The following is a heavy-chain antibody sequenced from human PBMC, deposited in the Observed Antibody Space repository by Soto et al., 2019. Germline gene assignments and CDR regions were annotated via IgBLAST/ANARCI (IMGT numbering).Heavy chain of an antibody. J-gene: IGHJ4*02. CDR1: GFSLSTSEVG. CDR3: VQIVTTVTTK. CDR2: IYWEDDK. V-gene: IGHV2-5*02. Sequence: QITLKESGPTLVKPTQTLTLTCTFSGFSLSTSEVGVGWIRQPPGKALEWLALIYWEDDKRYSPSLKSRLTLAKDTSKNQVVLTMTNMDPVDTATYYCVQIVTTVTTKWGQGTLVTVSS. D-gene: IGHD4-17*01.